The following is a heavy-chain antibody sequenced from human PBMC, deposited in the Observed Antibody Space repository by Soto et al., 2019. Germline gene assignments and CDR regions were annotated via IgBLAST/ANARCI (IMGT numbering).Heavy chain of an antibody. CDR1: GGSISSYY. Sequence: SETLSLTCTVSGGSISSYYWSWIRQPPGKGLEWIGYIYYSGSTNYNPSLKSRVTISVDTSKNQFSLKLSSVTAADTAVYYCARGGLGYCSGGSCPPPPNWFDPWGQGTLVTVSS. CDR2: IYYSGST. J-gene: IGHJ5*02. CDR3: ARGGLGYCSGGSCPPPPNWFDP. V-gene: IGHV4-59*01. D-gene: IGHD2-15*01.